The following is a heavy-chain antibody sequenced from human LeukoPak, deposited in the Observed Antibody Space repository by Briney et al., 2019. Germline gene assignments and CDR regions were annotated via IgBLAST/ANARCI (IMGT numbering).Heavy chain of an antibody. Sequence: GGSLTLPCAVSGFTFSSYWMHWVRQAPGKGLVWVARINSDGSSTSYADSVKGRFTISRDNAKNTLYLQMNSLRAEDTAVYYCASFFSFDYWGQGTLVTVSS. CDR3: ASFFSFDY. CDR2: INSDGSST. D-gene: IGHD2/OR15-2a*01. CDR1: GFTFSSYW. J-gene: IGHJ4*02. V-gene: IGHV3-74*01.